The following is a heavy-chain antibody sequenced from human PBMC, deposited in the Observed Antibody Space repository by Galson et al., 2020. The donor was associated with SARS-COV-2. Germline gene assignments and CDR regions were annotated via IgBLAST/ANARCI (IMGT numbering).Heavy chain of an antibody. CDR2: IYHSGNA. V-gene: IGHV4-39*01. CDR3: ARPALSPGGFSF. CDR1: GSSISSSSYF. D-gene: IGHD3-16*01. J-gene: IGHJ4*02. Sequence: SETLSLTCTASGSSISSSSYFWACIRQPPGQGLECPGYIYHSGNASYAPSLQRRVSIFVDTSTNQFSLKLTSVAAADTAVYDCARPALSPGGFSFWGQVILFTVAS.